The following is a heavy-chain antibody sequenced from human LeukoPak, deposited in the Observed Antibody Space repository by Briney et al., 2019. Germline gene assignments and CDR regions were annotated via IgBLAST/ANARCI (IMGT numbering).Heavy chain of an antibody. V-gene: IGHV3-11*01. J-gene: IGHJ4*02. CDR3: ARVFEDVPQFDY. D-gene: IGHD3-3*01. CDR2: ISSSGSTI. Sequence: GGSRRLSCAASGFTFSDYYMSWIRQAPGKGLEWVSYISSSGSTIYYADSVKGRFTISRDNAKNSLYLQMNSLRAEDTAVYYCARVFEDVPQFDYWGQGTLVTVSS. CDR1: GFTFSDYY.